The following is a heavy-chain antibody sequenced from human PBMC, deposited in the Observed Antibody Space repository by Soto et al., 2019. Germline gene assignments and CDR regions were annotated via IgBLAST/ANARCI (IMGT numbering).Heavy chain of an antibody. CDR1: GYTFTGYY. J-gene: IGHJ5*01. CDR2: INPNSGGT. V-gene: IGHV1-2*02. CDR3: ARDLTTVTPTDWFDP. D-gene: IGHD4-17*01. Sequence: GSSVKVSCKASGYTFTGYYMHWVRQAPGQGLEWKGWINPNSGGTNYAQKFQGRVTMTRDTSISTAYMELSRLRSDDTAVYYCARDLTTVTPTDWFDPWGQGTLVTVSS.